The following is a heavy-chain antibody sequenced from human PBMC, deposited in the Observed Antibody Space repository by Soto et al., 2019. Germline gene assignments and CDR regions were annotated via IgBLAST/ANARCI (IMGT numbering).Heavy chain of an antibody. V-gene: IGHV3-53*02. D-gene: IGHD6-19*01. CDR2: VYSGGAT. Sequence: QLVETGGGLIQPGTSLTLSCAASGFSVSRNYMTWVRQAPGKGLEWVSFVYSGGATFYADSVKGRFILSRDDSQNTMYLQMNNLRAEDTAVYYCAKRAVTGVWWFFDHWGQGALVAVSS. CDR3: AKRAVTGVWWFFDH. J-gene: IGHJ4*02. CDR1: GFSVSRNY.